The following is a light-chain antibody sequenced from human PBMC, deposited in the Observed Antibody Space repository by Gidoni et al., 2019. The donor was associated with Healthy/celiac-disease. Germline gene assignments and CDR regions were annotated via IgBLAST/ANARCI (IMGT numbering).Light chain of an antibody. Sequence: DIQMTQSPSTLSASVGDRVTITCRASQSISSWLAWYQQKPGKAPKLLIYKASSLESGVPSGFSGSGSGTEFTLTISSLQPDDFATYYCQQYNSPPWTFXQXTKVEIK. CDR1: QSISSW. CDR2: KAS. CDR3: QQYNSPPWT. V-gene: IGKV1-5*03. J-gene: IGKJ1*01.